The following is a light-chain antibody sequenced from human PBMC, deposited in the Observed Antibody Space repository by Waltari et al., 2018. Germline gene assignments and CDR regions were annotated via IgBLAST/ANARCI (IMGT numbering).Light chain of an antibody. V-gene: IGKV3-11*01. CDR2: DAS. CDR1: QSVSNY. J-gene: IGKJ3*01. Sequence: EIVLTQSPATLSLSPGERAPLSCEASQSVSNYLAWYQQKRGQTPRLLIYDASNRATGIPARFSGSGSGTDFTLTISGLEPEDSAVYYCQLRYSWPPKFTFGPGTKVEIK. CDR3: QLRYSWPPKFT.